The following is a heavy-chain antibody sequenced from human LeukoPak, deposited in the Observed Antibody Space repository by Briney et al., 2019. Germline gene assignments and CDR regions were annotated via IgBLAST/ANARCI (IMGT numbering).Heavy chain of an antibody. V-gene: IGHV1-2*02. CDR1: GYSLTGNY. CDR3: ARVGYCSRGVCYNYDY. D-gene: IGHD2-8*01. Sequence: ASVKVSCKASGYSLTGNYMHWVRQAPGQGSEWMGWINPNTGGTNYAQKFKGRVLMTRDTSISTAYLELSSLKSDDTAVYYCARVGYCSRGVCYNYDYWGQGTQVTVSS. J-gene: IGHJ4*02. CDR2: INPNTGGT.